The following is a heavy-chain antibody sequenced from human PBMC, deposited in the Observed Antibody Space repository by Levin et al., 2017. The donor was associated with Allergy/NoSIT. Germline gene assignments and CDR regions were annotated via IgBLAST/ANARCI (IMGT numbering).Heavy chain of an antibody. Sequence: QPGGSLRLSCAASGFTFSHYAMNWVRQAPGKGLEWVSTITGSGGSAYYADAVKGRFTISRDNFKNTLYLQMNSLRAEDTALYYCAKDHYQHSGRAPGIWCQGTMVTVSS. V-gene: IGHV3-23*01. CDR1: GFTFSHYA. D-gene: IGHD1-26*01. J-gene: IGHJ3*02. CDR3: AKDHYQHSGRAPGI. CDR2: ITGSGGSA.